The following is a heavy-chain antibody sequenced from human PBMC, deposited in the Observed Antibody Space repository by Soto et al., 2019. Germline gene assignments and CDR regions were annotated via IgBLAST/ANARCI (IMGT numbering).Heavy chain of an antibody. D-gene: IGHD1-26*01. CDR3: ARSIVGATNAVVLDFDY. Sequence: GESLKISCKGSGYSFTSYWIGWVRQMPGKGLEWMGIIYPGDSDTRYSPSFQGQVTISADKSISTAYLQWSSLKASDTAMYYCARSIVGATNAVVLDFDYWGQGTLVTVSS. V-gene: IGHV5-51*01. J-gene: IGHJ4*02. CDR1: GYSFTSYW. CDR2: IYPGDSDT.